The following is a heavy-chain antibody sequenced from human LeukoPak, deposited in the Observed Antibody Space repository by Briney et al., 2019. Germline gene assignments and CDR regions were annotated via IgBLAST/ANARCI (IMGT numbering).Heavy chain of an antibody. Sequence: SETLSLTCTVSGGSISSYYWTWIRQPPGKGLEWIGYIYYSGSTDYNPSLKSRVTISVDTSKNQFSLNLSSVTAADTAIHYCARGGHGYNYWGQGTLVTVSS. CDR3: ARGGHGYNY. D-gene: IGHD5-24*01. V-gene: IGHV4-59*01. CDR2: IYYSGST. CDR1: GGSISSYY. J-gene: IGHJ4*02.